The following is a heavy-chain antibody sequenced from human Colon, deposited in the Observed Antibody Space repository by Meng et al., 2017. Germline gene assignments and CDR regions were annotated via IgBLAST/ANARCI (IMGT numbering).Heavy chain of an antibody. CDR2: MSDSRTT. J-gene: IGHJ4*02. D-gene: IGHD4-17*01. CDR1: GGSIKSGGYH. V-gene: IGHV4-31*03. CDR3: ARDTLYGTDY. Sequence: QVHLHESGPGLGRPSDALSPVCTVSGGSIKSGGYHWSWVRQHPGKGLEYIGFMSDSRTTDYNPSLRSRVSISEIGSSKNQFSLTLRSVTAADTATYFCARDTLYGTDYWGQGVLVTVSS.